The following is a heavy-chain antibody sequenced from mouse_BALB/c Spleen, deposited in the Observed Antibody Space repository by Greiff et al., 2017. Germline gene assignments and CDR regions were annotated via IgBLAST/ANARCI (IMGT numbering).Heavy chain of an antibody. V-gene: IGHV5-6*01. D-gene: IGHD3-2*01. CDR2: ISSGGSYT. CDR1: GFTFSSYG. Sequence: EVHLVESGGDLVKPGGSLKLSCAASGFTFSSYGMSWVRQTPDKRLEWVATISSGGSYTYYPDSVKGRFTISRDNAKNTLYLQSSSLKSEDTAMYYGARLHDSSDYVCMDYWGQGTSVTVSA. CDR3: ARLHDSSDYVCMDY. J-gene: IGHJ4*01.